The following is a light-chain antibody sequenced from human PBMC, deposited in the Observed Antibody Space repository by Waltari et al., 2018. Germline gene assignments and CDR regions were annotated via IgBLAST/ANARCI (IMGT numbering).Light chain of an antibody. J-gene: IGKJ1*01. Sequence: EIVMTQSPATLSVSPGDRATLSCRASQSVRNNLVWYQQKAGQAPRLLIYGASTRVTGIPARFSGSGSGTEFTLTISSLQSEDFAVYYCQQYNNWPPWTFGQGTKVEIK. CDR1: QSVRNN. CDR2: GAS. V-gene: IGKV3-15*01. CDR3: QQYNNWPPWT.